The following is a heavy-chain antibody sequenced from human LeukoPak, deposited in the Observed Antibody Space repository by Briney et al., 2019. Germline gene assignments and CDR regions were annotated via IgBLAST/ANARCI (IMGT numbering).Heavy chain of an antibody. J-gene: IGHJ4*02. Sequence: ASVKVSCKVSGYTPTELSMHWVRQAPGKGLEWMGGFDPEDGETIYAQKFQGRVTMTEDTSTDTAYMELSSLRSEDTAVYYCATPFPDGYNIGDFDYWGQGTLVTVSS. CDR3: ATPFPDGYNIGDFDY. CDR1: GYTPTELS. V-gene: IGHV1-24*01. D-gene: IGHD5-24*01. CDR2: FDPEDGET.